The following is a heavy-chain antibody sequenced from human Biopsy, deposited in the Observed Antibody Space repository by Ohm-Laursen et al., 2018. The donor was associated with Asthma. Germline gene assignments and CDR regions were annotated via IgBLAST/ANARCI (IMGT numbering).Heavy chain of an antibody. V-gene: IGHV4-59*01. CDR3: ARDFGGWYYFDN. D-gene: IGHD3-3*01. Sequence: GTLSLTCTVSGGSISGFYWSWIRQPPGKGLEWIGYIYYAGTTNYNPSLKSRVSISVDTSKNQFSLKLTSVTAADTAVYYCARDFGGWYYFDNWGQGSLVTVSS. J-gene: IGHJ4*02. CDR2: IYYAGTT. CDR1: GGSISGFY.